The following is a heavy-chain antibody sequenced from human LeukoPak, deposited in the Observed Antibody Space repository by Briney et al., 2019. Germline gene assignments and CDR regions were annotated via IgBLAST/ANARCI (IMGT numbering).Heavy chain of an antibody. D-gene: IGHD1-26*01. J-gene: IGHJ3*02. CDR2: ISYDGSNK. CDR3: AKDRGSYYEGAFDI. CDR1: GFTFSSYG. V-gene: IGHV3-30*18. Sequence: GGSLRLSCAASGFTFSSYGTHWVRQAPGKGLEWVAVISYDGSNKYYADSVKGRFTISRDNSKNTLYLQMNSLRAEDTAVYYCAKDRGSYYEGAFDIWGQGTMVAVSS.